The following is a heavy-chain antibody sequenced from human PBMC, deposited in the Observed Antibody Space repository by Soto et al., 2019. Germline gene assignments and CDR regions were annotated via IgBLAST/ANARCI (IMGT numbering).Heavy chain of an antibody. CDR2: INAGNGNT. CDR1: GYTFTSYA. J-gene: IGHJ6*02. Sequence: WASVKVSCKASGYTFTSYAMHWVRQAPGQRLEWMGWINAGNGNTKYSQKFQGRVTITRDTSASTAYMELSSLRSEDTAVYYCARDGVGNWNYDWDYYYYYGMDVWGQGTTVTVSS. D-gene: IGHD1-7*01. V-gene: IGHV1-3*01. CDR3: ARDGVGNWNYDWDYYYYYGMDV.